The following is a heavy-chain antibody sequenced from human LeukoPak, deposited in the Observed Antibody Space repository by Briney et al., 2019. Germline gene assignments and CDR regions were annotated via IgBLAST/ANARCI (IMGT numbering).Heavy chain of an antibody. CDR2: ISSSSSYI. Sequence: GGSLRLSCAASGFTFSSYSMNWVRQAPGKGLEWVSSISSSSSYIYYADSVKGRFTISRDNAKNSLYLQMNSLRAEDTAVYYCATSLGIENWFDPWGQGTLVTVSS. J-gene: IGHJ5*02. CDR1: GFTFSSYS. V-gene: IGHV3-21*01. D-gene: IGHD1-14*01. CDR3: ATSLGIENWFDP.